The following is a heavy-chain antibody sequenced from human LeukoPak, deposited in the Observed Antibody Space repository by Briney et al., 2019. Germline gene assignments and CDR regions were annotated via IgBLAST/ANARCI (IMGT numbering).Heavy chain of an antibody. Sequence: SQTLSLTCTVSGGSISSGGYYWSWIRQHPGKGLEWIGYIYYSGSTYYNPSLKSRVTISVDTSKNRFSLKLSSVTAADTAVYYCARGPLWFGELPFDYWGQGTLVTVSS. J-gene: IGHJ4*02. V-gene: IGHV4-31*03. D-gene: IGHD3-10*01. CDR1: GGSISSGGYY. CDR2: IYYSGST. CDR3: ARGPLWFGELPFDY.